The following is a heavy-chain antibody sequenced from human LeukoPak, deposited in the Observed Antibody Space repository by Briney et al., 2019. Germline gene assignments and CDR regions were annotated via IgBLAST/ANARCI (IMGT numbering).Heavy chain of an antibody. CDR1: GYSISSGYY. CDR2: IYYSGST. J-gene: IGHJ6*03. V-gene: IGHV4-61*01. CDR3: ARGYYYYYMDV. Sequence: PSETLSLTCTVSGYSISSGYYWGWIRQPPGKGLEWIGYIYYSGSTNYNPSLKSRVTISVDTSKNQFSLKLSSVTAADTAVYYCARGYYYYYMDVWGKGTTVTISS.